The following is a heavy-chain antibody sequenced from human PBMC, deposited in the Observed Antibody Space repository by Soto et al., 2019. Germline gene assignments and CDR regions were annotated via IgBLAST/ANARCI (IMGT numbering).Heavy chain of an antibody. J-gene: IGHJ4*02. CDR2: ISWDGGST. CDR1: GFTFDDYT. CDR3: AKGGRATPDY. D-gene: IGHD5-12*01. Sequence: DVQLVESGGVVVQPGGSLRLSCAASGFTFDDYTMHWVRQAPGKGLEWVSLISWDGGSTYYADSVKGRFTISRDNSKNSLYLQMNSLRTEDTALYYCAKGGRATPDYWGQGTLVTVSS. V-gene: IGHV3-43*01.